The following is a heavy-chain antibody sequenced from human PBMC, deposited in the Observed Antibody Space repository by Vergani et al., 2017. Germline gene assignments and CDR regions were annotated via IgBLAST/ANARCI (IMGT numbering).Heavy chain of an antibody. CDR3: ARSDSRRFYIEY. CDR1: GFSLSTSGMY. V-gene: IGHV2-70*15. J-gene: IGHJ4*02. Sequence: QVTLRESGPALVKPIQTPTLTCAFSGFSLSTSGMYVSWIRQPPGKALEWLGRIDWDDDKYYSTSLKTRLSITKDTSKNQVILTMTNVDPVDTATYYCARSDSRRFYIEYWGPGTLVTVSS. D-gene: IGHD3-22*01. CDR2: IDWDDDK.